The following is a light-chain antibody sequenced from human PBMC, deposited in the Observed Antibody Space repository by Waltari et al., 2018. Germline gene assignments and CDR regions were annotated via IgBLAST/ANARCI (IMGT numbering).Light chain of an antibody. Sequence: DIQMTQSPSSLSASVGDRVTITCRASQGIGNYLAWFQQKPGKGPKSLIYAASNLQSGVPSKLSGSGSGTDFTLTISSLQPEDFATYYCQQYYTFPPTFGPGTKVDIK. CDR3: QQYYTFPPT. CDR1: QGIGNY. V-gene: IGKV1-16*02. J-gene: IGKJ3*01. CDR2: AAS.